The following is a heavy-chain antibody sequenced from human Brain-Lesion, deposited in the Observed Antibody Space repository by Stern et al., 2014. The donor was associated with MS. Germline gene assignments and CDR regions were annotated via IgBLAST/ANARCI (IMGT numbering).Heavy chain of an antibody. CDR1: GFTFSSYG. D-gene: IGHD3-10*01. Sequence: VQLVESGGGVVQPWRSLRLTCTVSGFTFSSYGRHWVRQAPGKGLEWVSVISYDGSDTYYAESVKGRFPISRDNSKNTLYLEMRSLRPEDTAVYYCVKRGITEVRGVRLGDYWGPGTLVIVSS. V-gene: IGHV3-30*18. J-gene: IGHJ4*02. CDR3: VKRGITEVRGVRLGDY. CDR2: ISYDGSDT.